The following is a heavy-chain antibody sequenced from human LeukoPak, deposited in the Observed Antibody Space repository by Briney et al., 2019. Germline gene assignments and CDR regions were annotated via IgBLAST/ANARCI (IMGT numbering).Heavy chain of an antibody. CDR3: ARGGLAPFYYFYL. CDR1: VDSVSSNSAA. V-gene: IGHV6-1*01. Sequence: SQTLSLTCVIPVDSVSSNSAAWNWIRQSPSRGLEWLGRTYYRSRWSHDYAESMKSRISVNADTSTNQFSLQLNSVTPEDTALYFCARGGLAPFYYFYLWGQGTLVTVSA. D-gene: IGHD2-15*01. J-gene: IGHJ4*02. CDR2: TYYRSRWSH.